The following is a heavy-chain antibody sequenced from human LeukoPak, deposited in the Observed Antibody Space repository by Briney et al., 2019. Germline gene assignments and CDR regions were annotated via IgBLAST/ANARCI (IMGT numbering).Heavy chain of an antibody. CDR2: ISASGGNT. V-gene: IGHV3-23*01. J-gene: IGHJ4*02. D-gene: IGHD1-14*01. Sequence: GGSLRLSCEASRFTFTSYAMSWVRQAPGKGLEWVSGISASGGNTYYADSVKGRFTISRDNSKNTLYLQMNSLRAEDTAVYYCAGQQPDHISSSSPNWGQGTLVTVSS. CDR1: RFTFTSYA. CDR3: AGQQPDHISSSSPN.